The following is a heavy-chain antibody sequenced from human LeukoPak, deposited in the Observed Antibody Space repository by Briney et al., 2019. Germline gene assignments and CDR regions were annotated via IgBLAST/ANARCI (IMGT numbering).Heavy chain of an antibody. V-gene: IGHV3-23*01. J-gene: IGHJ4*02. CDR2: ISGSDPGT. Sequence: GGSLRLSCAASGFTFSTYAMSYVRQVPGKGLERVSAISGSDPGTYYADSVKGRFTISRDNSRNTLHLQMNSLRVEDTAIYYCAKGNAGHCTGTTCYPFDYWGQGTLVTVSS. CDR3: AKGNAGHCTGTTCYPFDY. D-gene: IGHD2-2*01. CDR1: GFTFSTYA.